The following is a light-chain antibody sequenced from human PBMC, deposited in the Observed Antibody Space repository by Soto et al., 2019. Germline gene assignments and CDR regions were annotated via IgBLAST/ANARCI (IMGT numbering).Light chain of an antibody. CDR3: QHYDTYYT. CDR2: KAS. V-gene: IGKV1-5*03. Sequence: DIPMTQSPSTLSASVGDRVTITCRASQTITNWVAWYQQKPGQAPKLLIYKASNLVSGVPSRFSGSGSGTDFTLTISSLQPDDFATYYCQHYDTYYTFGQGTKLEIK. CDR1: QTITNW. J-gene: IGKJ2*01.